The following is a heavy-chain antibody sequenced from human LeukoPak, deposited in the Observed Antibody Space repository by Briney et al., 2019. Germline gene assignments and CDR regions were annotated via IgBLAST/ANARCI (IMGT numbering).Heavy chain of an antibody. D-gene: IGHD3-10*02. CDR3: ARHVRSDY. V-gene: IGHV1-2*02. CDR2: INPNRGGT. J-gene: IGHJ4*02. Sequence: ASVTVSCTAYGCSFTGYYMHWVRQAPGQGLEWIGWINPNRGGTNYAQKFQGRVTKTRDTYISTAYMELSRVRSDQSAVYYCARHVRSDYWGQGTLVTVSS. CDR1: GCSFTGYY.